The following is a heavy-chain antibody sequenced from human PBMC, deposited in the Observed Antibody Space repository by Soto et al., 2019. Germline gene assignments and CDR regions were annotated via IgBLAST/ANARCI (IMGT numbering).Heavy chain of an antibody. V-gene: IGHV3-23*01. J-gene: IGHJ4*02. CDR3: AKGAITFGGVIVSPSDY. D-gene: IGHD3-16*02. CDR2: ISGSGGST. Sequence: EVQLLESGGGLVQPGGSLRLSCAASGFTFSSYAMSWVRQAPGKGLEWVSAISGSGGSTYYADSVKGRFTISRDNSKNPLYLQMNSLRAEDTAVYYCAKGAITFGGVIVSPSDYWGQGTLVTVSS. CDR1: GFTFSSYA.